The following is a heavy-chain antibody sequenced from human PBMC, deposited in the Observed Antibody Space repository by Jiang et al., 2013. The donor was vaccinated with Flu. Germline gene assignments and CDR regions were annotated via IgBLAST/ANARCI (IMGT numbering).Heavy chain of an antibody. D-gene: IGHD6-13*01. Sequence: TYYRSMWYNDYAVSVKSRITINPDTSKNQFSLQLNSVTPEDTAVYYCAHSRYSSSWYFDYWGQGTLVTVSS. CDR3: AHSRYSSSWYFDY. J-gene: IGHJ4*02. V-gene: IGHV6-1*01. CDR2: TYYRSMWYN.